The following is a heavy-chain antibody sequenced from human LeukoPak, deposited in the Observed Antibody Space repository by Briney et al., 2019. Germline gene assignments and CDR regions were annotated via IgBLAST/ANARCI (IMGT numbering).Heavy chain of an antibody. Sequence: ASVKVSCKASGGTFSSYAISWVRQAPGQGLEWVGRIIPILGIANYAQKFQGRVTTTADKSTSTAYMELSSLRSEDTAVYYCAIRGVVVPAAIPDYWGQGTLVTVSS. CDR3: AIRGVVVPAAIPDY. D-gene: IGHD2-2*01. CDR1: GGTFSSYA. J-gene: IGHJ4*02. CDR2: IIPILGIA. V-gene: IGHV1-69*04.